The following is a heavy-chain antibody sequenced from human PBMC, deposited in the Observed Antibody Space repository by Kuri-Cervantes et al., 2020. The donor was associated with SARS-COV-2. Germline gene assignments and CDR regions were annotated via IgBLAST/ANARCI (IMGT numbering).Heavy chain of an antibody. CDR2: ISSSSSYI. D-gene: IGHD6-6*01. CDR3: AVQSLAAHYYYGIDV. J-gene: IGHJ6*02. Sequence: GESLMISCAASGITFSSYSMNWVRQAPGKGLEWVSTISSSSSYIYYADSVKGRFTITRDNAKNSLYVQMNSLRAEDTAVYYCAVQSLAAHYYYGIDVWGQGTTVTVSS. V-gene: IGHV3-21*01. CDR1: GITFSSYS.